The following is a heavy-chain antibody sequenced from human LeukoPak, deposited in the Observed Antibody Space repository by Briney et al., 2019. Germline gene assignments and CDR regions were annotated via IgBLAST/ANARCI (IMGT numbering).Heavy chain of an antibody. CDR3: ATADGGSLIFDY. V-gene: IGHV1-24*01. J-gene: IGHJ4*02. D-gene: IGHD4-23*01. CDR1: RYTLTELS. Sequence: ASVKVSCKVSRYTLTELSMHWVRQAPGKGLEWMGGFDPEDGETIYAQKFQGRVTMTEDTSTDTAYMELSSLRSEDTAVYYCATADGGSLIFDYWGQGTLVTVSS. CDR2: FDPEDGET.